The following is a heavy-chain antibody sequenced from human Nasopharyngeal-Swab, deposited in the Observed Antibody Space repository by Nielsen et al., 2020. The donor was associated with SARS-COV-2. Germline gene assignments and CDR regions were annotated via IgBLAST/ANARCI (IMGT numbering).Heavy chain of an antibody. CDR3: ARDRTDYDILTGWSYYGMDV. Sequence: RQAPGKGLEWIGYIYYRGSTYYNPSLKSRVTISVDTSKNQFSLKLSSVTAADTAVYYCARDRTDYDILTGWSYYGMDVWGQGTTVTVSS. J-gene: IGHJ6*02. D-gene: IGHD3-9*01. V-gene: IGHV4-31*02. CDR2: IYYRGST.